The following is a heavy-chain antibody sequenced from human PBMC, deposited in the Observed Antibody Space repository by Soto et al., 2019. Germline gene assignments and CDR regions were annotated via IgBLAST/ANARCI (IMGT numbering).Heavy chain of an antibody. D-gene: IGHD1-20*01. V-gene: IGHV1-8*02. Sequence: QVQLVQSGAEVEKPGASVKVSCQASGYNFNTYDINWVRQATGQGLEWMGWMSPSSGNTGYAQKFQSRVTMTRDTSVSTAYMELNSLTSDDTAVYYCARGITQGYDYWGQGTPVTVSS. CDR2: MSPSSGNT. J-gene: IGHJ4*02. CDR3: ARGITQGYDY. CDR1: GYNFNTYD.